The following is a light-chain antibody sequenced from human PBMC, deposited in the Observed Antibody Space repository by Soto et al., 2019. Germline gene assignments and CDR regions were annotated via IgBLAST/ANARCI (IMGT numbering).Light chain of an antibody. CDR3: QQANSFPLT. Sequence: DIPMTQSPSSLSASVEDRVIITCRASQSISNHLNWYQQKPGKAPKLLIFAASSLQSGVPSRFSGSRSGPDFTLTISSLQPEDFATYFCQQANSFPLTFGGGTRVEI. J-gene: IGKJ4*01. V-gene: IGKV1-39*01. CDR1: QSISNH. CDR2: AAS.